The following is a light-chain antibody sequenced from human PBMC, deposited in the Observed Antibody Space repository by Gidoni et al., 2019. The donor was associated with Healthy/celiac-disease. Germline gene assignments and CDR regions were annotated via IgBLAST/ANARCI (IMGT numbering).Light chain of an antibody. CDR3: QQSDSTPPT. Sequence: DIQMTQSPSSLSASVGDRVTITCRASQSISSYLNWYQQKPGKAPKLLIYAASSLQSGVPARFSGSGSGTDFTLTTSSLQPEDFATYYCQQSDSTPPTFGGGTKVEIK. V-gene: IGKV1-39*01. CDR1: QSISSY. CDR2: AAS. J-gene: IGKJ4*01.